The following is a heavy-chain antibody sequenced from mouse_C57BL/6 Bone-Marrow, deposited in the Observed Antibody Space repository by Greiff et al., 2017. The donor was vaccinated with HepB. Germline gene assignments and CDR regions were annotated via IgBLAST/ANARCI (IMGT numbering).Heavy chain of an antibody. CDR2: IHPNSGST. V-gene: IGHV1-64*01. J-gene: IGHJ4*01. CDR1: GYTFTSYW. CDR3: ARKDYRYAMDY. Sequence: VKLQQPGSELVKPGASVKLSCKASGYTFTSYWMHWVKQRPGQGLEWIGMIHPNSGSTNYNEKFKSKATLTVDKSSSTAYMQLSSLTSEDSAVYYCARKDYRYAMDYWGQGTSVTVSS. D-gene: IGHD2-14*01.